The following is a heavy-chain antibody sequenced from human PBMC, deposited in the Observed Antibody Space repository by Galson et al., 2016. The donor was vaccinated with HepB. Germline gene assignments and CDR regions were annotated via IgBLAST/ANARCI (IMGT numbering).Heavy chain of an antibody. D-gene: IGHD6-13*01. CDR1: GFTVSSRY. J-gene: IGHJ1*01. CDR2: IYSGGST. CDR3: AVRYSSIWYFQH. Sequence: SLRLSCAASGFTVSSRYMSWVRQAPGKGLEWVSVIYSGGSTYYADSVKGRFTISRDNSKNTLYLQMNSLGAEDTAIYYCAVRYSSIWYFQHWGRGTLVSVSS. V-gene: IGHV3-53*01.